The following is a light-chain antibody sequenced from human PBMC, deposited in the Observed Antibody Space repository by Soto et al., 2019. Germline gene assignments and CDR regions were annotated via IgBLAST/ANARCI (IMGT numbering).Light chain of an antibody. V-gene: IGKV1-5*01. CDR3: HQYNSFSQT. J-gene: IGKJ1*01. CDR1: QSISDW. CDR2: DAS. Sequence: IPMTQSPSTLSASVGDRVTITCRASQSISDWLAWFQLKPGKAPKLLIYDASNLESGVPSRFSGGGSGTEFTLNISSLQPDDFATYYCHQYNSFSQTFGQGTKVDI.